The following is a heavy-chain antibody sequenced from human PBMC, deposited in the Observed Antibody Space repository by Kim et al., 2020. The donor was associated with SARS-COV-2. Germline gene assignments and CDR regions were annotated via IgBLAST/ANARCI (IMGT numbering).Heavy chain of an antibody. CDR1: GYTLTELS. V-gene: IGHV1-24*01. CDR3: ATTAAIVGATGPFY. J-gene: IGHJ4*02. CDR2: FDPEDGET. D-gene: IGHD1-26*01. Sequence: ASVKVSCKVSGYTLTELSMHWVRQAPGKGLEWMGGFDPEDGETIYAQKFQGRVTMTEDTSTDTAYMELSSLRSEDTAVYYCATTAAIVGATGPFYWGQGTLVTVPS.